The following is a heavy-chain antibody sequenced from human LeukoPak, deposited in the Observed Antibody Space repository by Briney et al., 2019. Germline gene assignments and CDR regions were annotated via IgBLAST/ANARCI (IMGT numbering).Heavy chain of an antibody. CDR2: VSGSGLKT. CDR1: GFTFSNYG. V-gene: IGHV3-23*01. CDR3: VSPGNGFEGRYSPHMDV. Sequence: GGSLRLSCLASGFTFSNYGMSWVRQAPGKGLEWVSGVSGSGLKTYYADSVKGRFTISRDNSNNTMYLQMSSLRAEDTAIYYCVSPGNGFEGRYSPHMDVWGKGTMVTVSS. D-gene: IGHD5-12*01. J-gene: IGHJ6*03.